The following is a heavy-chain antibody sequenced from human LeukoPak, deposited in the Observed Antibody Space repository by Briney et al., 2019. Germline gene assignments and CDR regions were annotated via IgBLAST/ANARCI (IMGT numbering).Heavy chain of an antibody. D-gene: IGHD3-10*01. CDR2: ISERGGST. CDR1: GISISNYA. Sequence: PGGSLRLFCVVSGISISNYAMTWVRQAPGKGLEWVSYISERGGSTTYADSVKGRFTIPRDTSLNTLYLQMNNLRAEDTAVYFCAKRGVVIRGILVIGYHQEAYHYDFWGQGVLVTVSS. V-gene: IGHV3-23*01. J-gene: IGHJ4*02. CDR3: AKRGVVIRGILVIGYHQEAYHYDF.